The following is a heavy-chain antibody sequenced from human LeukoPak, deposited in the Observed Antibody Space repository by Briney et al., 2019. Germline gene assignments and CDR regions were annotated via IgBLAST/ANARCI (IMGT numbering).Heavy chain of an antibody. CDR1: GFTFSSYG. V-gene: IGHV3-30*02. Sequence: GGSLRLSCAASGFTFSSYGMHWVRQAPGKGLEWVAFIRYDGSNKYYADSVKGRFTISRDNSNNTLYLQMSSLRVEDTAMYYCARIRGRGNDYWGQGTLVTVSS. CDR3: ARIRGRGNDY. CDR2: IRYDGSNK. D-gene: IGHD1-1*01. J-gene: IGHJ4*02.